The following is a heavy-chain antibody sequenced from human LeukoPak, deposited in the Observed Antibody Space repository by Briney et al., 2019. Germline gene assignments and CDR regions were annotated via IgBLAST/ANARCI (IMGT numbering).Heavy chain of an antibody. CDR3: ARDDGPYYYDSSGYYYVLDC. D-gene: IGHD3-22*01. CDR2: IIPIFGTA. CDR1: GGTFSSYA. J-gene: IGHJ4*02. V-gene: IGHV1-69*13. Sequence: ASVKVSCKASGGTFSSYAISWVRQAPGQGLEWMGGIIPIFGTANYAQKFQGRVTITADESTSTAYMELSSLRSEDTAVYYCARDDGPYYYDSSGYYYVLDCWGQGTLVTVSS.